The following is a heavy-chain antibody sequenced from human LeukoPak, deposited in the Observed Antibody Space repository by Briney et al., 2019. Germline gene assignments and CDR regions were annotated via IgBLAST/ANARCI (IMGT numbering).Heavy chain of an antibody. J-gene: IGHJ6*03. D-gene: IGHD1-1*01. CDR3: ARRTWDYMDV. CDR2: KNPNSGNT. V-gene: IGHV1-8*03. Sequence: GASVKVSCKASGYTFTSYGISWVRQAPGQGLEWMGWKNPNSGNTGYAQKFQGRVTITRNTSISTAYMELSSLRSEDTAVYYCARRTWDYMDVWGKGTTVTVSS. CDR1: GYTFTSYG.